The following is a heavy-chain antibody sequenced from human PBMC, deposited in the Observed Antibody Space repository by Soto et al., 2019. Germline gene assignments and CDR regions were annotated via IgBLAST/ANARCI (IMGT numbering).Heavy chain of an antibody. D-gene: IGHD6-19*01. CDR1: GFTFSTFA. J-gene: IGHJ3*01. Sequence: EVQLLDSGGGLVKPGESLRLSCAASGFTFSTFAMSWVRQAPGQGLEWVSSISFSGGTTYYADSVKGRFTISRDNSKNTIYLEMSSLRAEDTAIYFCAKEWAGDAFDVWGQGTMVTVSS. CDR2: ISFSGGTT. CDR3: AKEWAGDAFDV. V-gene: IGHV3-23*01.